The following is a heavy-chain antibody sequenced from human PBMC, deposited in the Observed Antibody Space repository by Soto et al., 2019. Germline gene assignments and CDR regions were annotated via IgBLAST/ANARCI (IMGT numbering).Heavy chain of an antibody. J-gene: IGHJ4*02. CDR3: ARGELWWDY. V-gene: IGHV4-31*03. CDR1: GGSISSGGYY. CDR2: IYHSGNT. D-gene: IGHD2-21*01. Sequence: QVQLQESGPGLVKPSQTLSLTCTVSGGSISSGGYYWSGIRQHPGKGLEWIGFIYHSGNTFHNPSLKSRVVLSLDTSKNQFSLQLSSVTAADTAIYYCARGELWWDYWGQGSLVTVSS.